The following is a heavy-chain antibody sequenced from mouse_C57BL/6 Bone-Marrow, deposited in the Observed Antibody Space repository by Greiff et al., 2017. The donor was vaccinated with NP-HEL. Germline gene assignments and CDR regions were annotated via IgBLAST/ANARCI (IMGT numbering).Heavy chain of an antibody. D-gene: IGHD1-1*01. Sequence: VKLVESGAELARPGASVKLSCKASGYTFTSYGISWVKQRTGQGLEWIGEIYPRSGNTYYNEKFKGKATLTADKSSSTAYMELRSLTSEDSAVYFCARAGLLDWYFDVWGTGTTVTVSS. CDR3: ARAGLLDWYFDV. CDR2: IYPRSGNT. V-gene: IGHV1-81*01. J-gene: IGHJ1*03. CDR1: GYTFTSYG.